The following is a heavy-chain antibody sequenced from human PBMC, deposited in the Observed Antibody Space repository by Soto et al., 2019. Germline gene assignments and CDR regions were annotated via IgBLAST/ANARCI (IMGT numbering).Heavy chain of an antibody. CDR1: GVSISSHDW. J-gene: IGHJ4*02. CDR3: ATRETSRFY. Sequence: QVQLQQSGPGLVKPSGTLSLTCAVSGVSISSHDWWTWVRQPPGKGLEWIGESHQSWNTNYNSSLKSRVTISVDNSKDPCSLKLTSVTVAGTAVYYYATRETSRFYWGQGIVVSVSS. V-gene: IGHV4-4*02. CDR2: SHQSWNT. D-gene: IGHD4-17*01.